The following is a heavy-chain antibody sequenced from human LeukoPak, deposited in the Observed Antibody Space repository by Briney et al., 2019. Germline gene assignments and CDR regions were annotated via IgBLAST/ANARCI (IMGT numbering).Heavy chain of an antibody. Sequence: PSETLALTCTVSGGSISSSGYYWGWIRQPPGKGLEWIGSIYYSGSTYYNPSLKSRVTISVDTSKNQFSLRLTSVTAADTAVYYCVRYGSGTYSTPCNYWGQGTLVTVSS. V-gene: IGHV4-39*07. J-gene: IGHJ4*02. D-gene: IGHD3-10*01. CDR3: VRYGSGTYSTPCNY. CDR1: GGSISSSGYY. CDR2: IYYSGST.